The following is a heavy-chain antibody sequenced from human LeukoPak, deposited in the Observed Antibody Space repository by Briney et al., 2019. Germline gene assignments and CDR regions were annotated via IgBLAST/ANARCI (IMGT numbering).Heavy chain of an antibody. V-gene: IGHV4-59*01. J-gene: IGHJ6*03. CDR1: GGSISSYY. D-gene: IGHD6-13*01. CDR3: ARHIAAAGTVSYYYYYYMDV. Sequence: SETLSLTCTVPGGSISSYYWSWIRQPPGKGLEWIGYIYYSGSTNYNPSLKSRVTISVDTSKNQFSLKLSSVTAADTAVYYCARHIAAAGTVSYYYYYYMDVWGKGTTVTVSS. CDR2: IYYSGST.